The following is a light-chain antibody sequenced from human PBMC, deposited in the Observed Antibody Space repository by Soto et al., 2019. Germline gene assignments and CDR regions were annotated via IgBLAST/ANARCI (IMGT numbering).Light chain of an antibody. CDR1: QSVSSSY. CDR3: QHYGSSPPVT. V-gene: IGKV3-20*01. J-gene: IGKJ3*01. Sequence: EIVLTQSPGTLSFSPGERATLSCRASQSVSSSYLAWYQQKPGQAPRLLIYGASSRATGIPDRFSGSGSGTDFTLTINRLEPGDFAVYYCQHYGSSPPVTFGPGTKVDIK. CDR2: GAS.